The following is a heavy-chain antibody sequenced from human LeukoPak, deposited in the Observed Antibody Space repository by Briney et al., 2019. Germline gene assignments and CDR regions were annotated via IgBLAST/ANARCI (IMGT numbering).Heavy chain of an antibody. V-gene: IGHV3-23*01. D-gene: IGHD2-15*01. CDR1: GFTFSSYA. CDR2: ISGSGGST. J-gene: IGHJ4*02. Sequence: PGGSLRLSCAASGFTFSSYAMSSVRQAPGKGLEWVSAISGSGGSTYYADSVKGRFTISRDNSKNTLYLQMNSLRAEDTAVYYCAKPDGGYCSGGSCYIEQYYFDYWGQGTLVTVSS. CDR3: AKPDGGYCSGGSCYIEQYYFDY.